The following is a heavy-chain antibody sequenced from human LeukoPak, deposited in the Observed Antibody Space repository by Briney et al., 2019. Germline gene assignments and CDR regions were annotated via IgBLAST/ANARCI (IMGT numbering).Heavy chain of an antibody. CDR1: GGSISSYY. V-gene: IGHV4-59*12. CDR2: IYYSGST. CDR3: ASSLLWFGELPPGWFDP. D-gene: IGHD3-10*01. J-gene: IGHJ5*02. Sequence: PSETLSLTCTVSGGSISSYYWSWIRQPPGKGLEWIGSIYYSGSTYYNPSLKSRVTISVDTSKNQFSLKLSSVTAADTAVYYCASSLLWFGELPPGWFDPWGQGTLVTVSS.